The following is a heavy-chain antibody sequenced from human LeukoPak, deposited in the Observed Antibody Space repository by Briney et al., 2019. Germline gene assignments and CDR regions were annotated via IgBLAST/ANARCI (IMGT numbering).Heavy chain of an antibody. Sequence: SETLSLTCTASGGSISSSSYYWGWIRQPPGKELEWIGSIYYSGSTYYNPSLKSRVTISVDTSKNQFSLKLSSVTAADTAVYYCARHGGDYDILTGYSYYFDYWGQGTLVTVSS. CDR1: GGSISSSSYY. D-gene: IGHD3-9*01. CDR3: ARHGGDYDILTGYSYYFDY. J-gene: IGHJ4*02. V-gene: IGHV4-39*01. CDR2: IYYSGST.